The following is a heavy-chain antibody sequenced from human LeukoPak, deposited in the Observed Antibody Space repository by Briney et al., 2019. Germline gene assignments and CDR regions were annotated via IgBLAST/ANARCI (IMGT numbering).Heavy chain of an antibody. Sequence: GGSLRLSCAASGFTLSSFWIYWVRHAPGKGLVWVSRINGDGSQTLYADSVKGRFTISRDNAKNTLYLQMNSLRAEDTAVYSCARVRMGDGFNPFDYWGQGTLVTVSS. CDR1: GFTLSSFW. D-gene: IGHD5-24*01. CDR2: INGDGSQT. V-gene: IGHV3-74*01. CDR3: ARVRMGDGFNPFDY. J-gene: IGHJ4*02.